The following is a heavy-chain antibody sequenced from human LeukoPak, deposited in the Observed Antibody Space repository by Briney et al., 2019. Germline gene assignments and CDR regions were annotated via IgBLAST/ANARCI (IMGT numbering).Heavy chain of an antibody. V-gene: IGHV4-31*03. Sequence: KSSETLSLTCTVSGGSINSGNYYWRWLRQHPGKGLEWIGYISYSGSRYCNPPLKSRVTISIDLSKNQFSLKLSSVTAADTAVYYCARDLGGDGYNLRNWFDPWGQGTLVTVSS. J-gene: IGHJ5*02. CDR2: ISYSGSR. CDR3: ARDLGGDGYNLRNWFDP. CDR1: GGSINSGNYY. D-gene: IGHD5-24*01.